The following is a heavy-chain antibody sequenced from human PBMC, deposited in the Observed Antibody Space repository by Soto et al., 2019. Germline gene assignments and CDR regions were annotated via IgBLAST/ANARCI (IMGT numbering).Heavy chain of an antibody. CDR1: GFRFSTYD. D-gene: IGHD4-4*01. CDR2: MSGSGSGT. J-gene: IGHJ6*02. V-gene: IGHV3-23*01. CDR3: VRQAKLTTVTANVGYYYGLDI. Sequence: DVQLLESGGGLVQPGGSLRLSCAASGFRFSTYDMSWVRQAPGKGLEWVSVMSGSGSGTYYADSVKGRFTISIDNSKNTLYLQMNRLRAEDTAVYYCVRQAKLTTVTANVGYYYGLDIWGQGTTVTVSS.